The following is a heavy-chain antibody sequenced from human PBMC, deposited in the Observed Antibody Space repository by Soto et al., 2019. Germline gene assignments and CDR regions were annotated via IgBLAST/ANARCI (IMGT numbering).Heavy chain of an antibody. Sequence: ASVKVSCKASGYTFTTYTLQWLRQAPGQRLEWMGWINPGNGDTKYSQTFQGRVTITSDTSASTAYMELSSLRSEDTAVYYCTRDPGRSWFDPWGQGTLATVSS. CDR1: GYTFTTYT. CDR2: INPGNGDT. CDR3: TRDPGRSWFDP. V-gene: IGHV1-3*01. D-gene: IGHD3-10*01. J-gene: IGHJ5*02.